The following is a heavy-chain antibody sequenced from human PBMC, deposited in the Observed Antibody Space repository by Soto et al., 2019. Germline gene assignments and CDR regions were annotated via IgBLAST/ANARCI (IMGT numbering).Heavy chain of an antibody. Sequence: SGGSLRLSCAASGFTFSSYSMNWVRQAPGKGLEWVSSISSSSSYIYYADSVKGRFTISRDNAKNSLYLQMNSLRAEDTAVYYCARTMLKGGSLDYWGQGTLVTVSS. D-gene: IGHD2-8*01. CDR3: ARTMLKGGSLDY. CDR2: ISSSSSYI. J-gene: IGHJ4*02. CDR1: GFTFSSYS. V-gene: IGHV3-21*01.